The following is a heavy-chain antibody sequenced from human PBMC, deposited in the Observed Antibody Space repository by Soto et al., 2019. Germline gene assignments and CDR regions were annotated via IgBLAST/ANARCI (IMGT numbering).Heavy chain of an antibody. V-gene: IGHV4-31*03. J-gene: IGHJ4*02. D-gene: IGHD1-1*01. Sequence: PSETLSLTCTVSGGSISSGGYYWSWIRQHPGKGLEWIGYIYYSGSTYYNPSLKSRVTISVDTSKNQFSLKLSSVTAADTAVYYCARAPSSTGTVDYWGQGTLVTAPQ. CDR3: ARAPSSTGTVDY. CDR2: IYYSGST. CDR1: GGSISSGGYY.